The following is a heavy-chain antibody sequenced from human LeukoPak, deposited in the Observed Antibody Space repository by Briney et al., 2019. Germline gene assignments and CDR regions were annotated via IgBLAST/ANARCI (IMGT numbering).Heavy chain of an antibody. V-gene: IGHV4-39*01. J-gene: IGHJ4*02. D-gene: IGHD5-18*01. CDR3: ARQGEGGYSYGNFDS. CDR1: GGSISSSGYY. CDR2: IYYTGSA. Sequence: SETLSLTCTVSGGSISSSGYYCGWIRHPPGRGLGWIGCIYYTGSAYYNPSLKSRVTISVDTSKNQFSLKLSSVTAADTAVYYCARQGEGGYSYGNFDSWGQGTLVTVSS.